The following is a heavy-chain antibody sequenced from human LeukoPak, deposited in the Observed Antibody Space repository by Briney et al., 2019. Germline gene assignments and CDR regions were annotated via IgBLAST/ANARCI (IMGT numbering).Heavy chain of an antibody. CDR2: INHSGST. CDR1: GGSFSGYY. D-gene: IGHD4-11*01. J-gene: IGHJ5*02. Sequence: SETLSLTCAVYGGSFSGYYWSWIRQPPGKGLGWIGEINHSGSTNYNPSLKSRVTISVDTSKNQFSLKLSSVTAADTAVYYCARQGAFFTVTRFYWFDPWGQGTLVTVSS. V-gene: IGHV4-34*01. CDR3: ARQGAFFTVTRFYWFDP.